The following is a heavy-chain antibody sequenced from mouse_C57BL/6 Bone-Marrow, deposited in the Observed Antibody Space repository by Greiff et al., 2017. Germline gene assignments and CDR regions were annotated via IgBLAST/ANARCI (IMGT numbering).Heavy chain of an antibody. CDR2: INPNNGGT. Sequence: VQLQQSGPELVKPGASVKISCKASGYTFTDYYMNWVKQSHGKSLEWIGDINPNNGGTSYNQKFKGKATLTVDKSSSTAYMELRSLTSEDSAVYYCAKGETTVVAQYYYAMDYGGQGTSVTVSS. J-gene: IGHJ4*01. V-gene: IGHV1-26*01. CDR3: AKGETTVVAQYYYAMDY. D-gene: IGHD1-1*01. CDR1: GYTFTDYY.